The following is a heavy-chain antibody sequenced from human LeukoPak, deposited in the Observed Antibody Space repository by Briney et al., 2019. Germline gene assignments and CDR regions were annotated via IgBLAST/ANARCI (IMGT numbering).Heavy chain of an antibody. Sequence: PGGSLRLSCAASGFTFSSYAMSWVRQAPGKGLEWVSAISGSGGSTYYADSVKGRITISRDNSKNTLYLQMNSLRAEDTAVYYCASRGYSYGYDSRDYWGQGTLVTVSS. CDR1: GFTFSSYA. CDR2: ISGSGGST. CDR3: ASRGYSYGYDSRDY. J-gene: IGHJ4*02. D-gene: IGHD5-18*01. V-gene: IGHV3-23*01.